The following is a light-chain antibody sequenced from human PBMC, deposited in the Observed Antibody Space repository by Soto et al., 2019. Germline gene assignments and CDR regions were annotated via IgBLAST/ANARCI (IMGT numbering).Light chain of an antibody. J-gene: IGKJ4*01. CDR2: DVS. CDR3: QQFSSYPLT. Sequence: EIVMTQSPATLSVSPGEIATLSFSASQSVSSNLAWYQQKPGQAPRLLIYDVSNRATGIPARFSGSGSGTDFTLTISSLEPEDFAVYYCQQFSSYPLTFGGGTKVDIK. CDR1: QSVSSN. V-gene: IGKV3D-15*01.